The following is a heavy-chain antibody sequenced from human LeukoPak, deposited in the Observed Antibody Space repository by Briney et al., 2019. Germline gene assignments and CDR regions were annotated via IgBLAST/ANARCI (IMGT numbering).Heavy chain of an antibody. CDR1: GFTFSSYW. J-gene: IGHJ4*02. CDR2: IYHSGST. Sequence: GSLRLSCAASGFTFSSYWMSWVRQAPGKGLEWIGSIYHSGSTYYNPSLKSRVTISVDTSKNQFSLKLSSVTAADTAVYYCARGSPSGGGSYYWTTAFDYWGQGTLVTVSS. CDR3: ARGSPSGGGSYYWTTAFDY. D-gene: IGHD1-26*01. V-gene: IGHV4-38-2*01.